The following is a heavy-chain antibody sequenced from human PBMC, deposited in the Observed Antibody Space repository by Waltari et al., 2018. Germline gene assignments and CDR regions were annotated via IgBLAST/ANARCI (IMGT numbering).Heavy chain of an antibody. Sequence: QLQLQESGPGLVKPSETLSLTCTVSGGSISSSSYYWGWIRQPPGKGLEWIGSIYYRGCTYYNPSLKSRVTISVDTSKNQFSLKLSSVTAADTAVYYCARQCPIVVVPAAIDYWGQGTLVTVSS. CDR3: ARQCPIVVVPAAIDY. D-gene: IGHD2-2*01. CDR1: GGSISSSSYY. CDR2: IYYRGCT. V-gene: IGHV4-39*01. J-gene: IGHJ4*02.